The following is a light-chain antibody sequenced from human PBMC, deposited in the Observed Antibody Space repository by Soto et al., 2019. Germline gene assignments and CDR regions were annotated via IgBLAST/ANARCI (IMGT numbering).Light chain of an antibody. CDR2: DAS. V-gene: IGKV1-33*01. CDR3: QQYENLPSIT. J-gene: IGKJ5*01. Sequence: DIQMTQSPSSLSASVGDRVTITCQASQDISNYLNWYQQKPGKAPKLLIYDASNLETGVPSSFSGSGSGTDFTFTISSLQPEDIATYYCQQYENLPSITVGQGTRLEIK. CDR1: QDISNY.